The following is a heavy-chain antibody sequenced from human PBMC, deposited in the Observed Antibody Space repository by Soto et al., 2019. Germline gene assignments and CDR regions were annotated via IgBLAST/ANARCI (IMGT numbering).Heavy chain of an antibody. J-gene: IGHJ4*02. D-gene: IGHD1-26*01. CDR1: GFPFDDYA. CDR3: AISTGSYYSDFDY. V-gene: IGHV3-9*01. CDR2: ISGNSDEI. Sequence: SLILSCEDSGFPFDDYAMHWVRQVPGEGLEWVSGISGNSDEIDYADSVKGRFTISRDNAKKSLYLQMHSLRADDTALYYCAISTGSYYSDFDYWGQGTLVTVSS.